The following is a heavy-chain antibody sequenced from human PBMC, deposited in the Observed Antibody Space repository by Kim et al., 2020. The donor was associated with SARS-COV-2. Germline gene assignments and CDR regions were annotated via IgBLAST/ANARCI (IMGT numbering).Heavy chain of an antibody. D-gene: IGHD6-13*01. Sequence: GGSLRLSCAASGFTFSNAWMSWVRQAPGKGLEWVGRIKSKTDGGTTDYAAPVKGRFTISRDDSKNTLYLQMNSLKTEDTAVYYCTTTSEQQLVLYYYYYYGMDVWGQGTTVTVSS. CDR1: GFTFSNAW. J-gene: IGHJ6*02. V-gene: IGHV3-15*01. CDR3: TTTSEQQLVLYYYYYYGMDV. CDR2: IKSKTDGGTT.